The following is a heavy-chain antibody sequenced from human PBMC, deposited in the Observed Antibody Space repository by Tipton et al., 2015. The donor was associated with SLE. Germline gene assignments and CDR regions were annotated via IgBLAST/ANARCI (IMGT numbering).Heavy chain of an antibody. Sequence: GLVKPSETLSLTCTVSGGSISSYYWSWIRQPPGKGLECIGNIHYSGSTYYNPSLKSRVTISVDTSKNQFSLKLSSVTAADTAVYYCARTMDIIGWDWYFDLWGRGTLVTVSS. J-gene: IGHJ2*01. V-gene: IGHV4-59*08. CDR2: IHYSGST. CDR1: GGSISSYY. D-gene: IGHD2-2*03. CDR3: ARTMDIIGWDWYFDL.